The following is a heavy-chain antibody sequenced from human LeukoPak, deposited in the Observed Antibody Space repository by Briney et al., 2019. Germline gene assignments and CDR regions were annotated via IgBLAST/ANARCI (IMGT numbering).Heavy chain of an antibody. CDR2: INPNSGGT. V-gene: IGHV1-2*02. CDR3: AREVGFALTIFGVVTTCGGCYFDY. CDR1: GYTFTGYY. D-gene: IGHD3-3*01. Sequence: GASVKVSCKASGYTFTGYYMHWVRQAPGQGLEWMGWINPNSGGTNYAQKFQGRVTMTRDTSISTAYMELSRLRSDDTAVYYCAREVGFALTIFGVVTTCGGCYFDYWGQGTLVTVSS. J-gene: IGHJ4*02.